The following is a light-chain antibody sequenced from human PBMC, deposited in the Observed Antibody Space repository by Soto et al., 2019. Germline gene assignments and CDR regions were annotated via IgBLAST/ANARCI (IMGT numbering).Light chain of an antibody. Sequence: HSVVTEPASMSGSPGQAITISCTGTSSDVGGHNYVSWYQHHADKAPKLMIYEVSNRPSGVSNRFSGSKSGNTASLTISGLQAEDEADYSCSSYTISNTLPFVFGTGTKVTVL. CDR1: SSDVGGHNY. V-gene: IGLV2-14*01. CDR3: SSYTISNTLPFV. J-gene: IGLJ1*01. CDR2: EVS.